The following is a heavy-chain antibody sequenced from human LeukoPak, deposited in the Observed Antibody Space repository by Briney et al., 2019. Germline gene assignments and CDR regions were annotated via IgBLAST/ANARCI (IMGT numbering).Heavy chain of an antibody. J-gene: IGHJ4*02. CDR1: GFIISSYE. V-gene: IGHV3-48*03. CDR2: ISPAESI. CDR3: GRFKTYFDS. Sequence: PGGSLRLSCAASGFIISSYEMTWVRQAPGKGLEWLSYISPAESIHYADSVKGRFTISRDNAKNSVFLQMNSLRGEDTAVYYCGRFKTYFDSWGQGTLVTVSS.